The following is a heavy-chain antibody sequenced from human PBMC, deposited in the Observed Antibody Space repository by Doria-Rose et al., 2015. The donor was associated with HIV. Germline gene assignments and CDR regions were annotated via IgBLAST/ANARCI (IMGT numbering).Heavy chain of an antibody. CDR1: GASVSSRGYY. D-gene: IGHD3-3*01. J-gene: IGHJ4*02. CDR3: ARMGSYRELDY. Sequence: QVPLQASGPGLVKPSETLSLTCSVSGASVSSRGYYWNWIRQVPGRGLESLGYTYYTGTSDYSPSLKSRLNMAVDTSKNQFSLKLSFVTVADTAVYYRARMGSYRELDYWGQGARVIGSA. CDR2: TYYTGTS. V-gene: IGHV4-31*03.